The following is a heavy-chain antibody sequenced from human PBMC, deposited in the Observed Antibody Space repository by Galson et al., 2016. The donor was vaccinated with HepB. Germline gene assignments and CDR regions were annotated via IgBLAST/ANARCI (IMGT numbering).Heavy chain of an antibody. CDR2: VDSSGTYT. CDR1: GVTFSSFD. D-gene: IGHD6-19*01. Sequence: SLRLSCAASGVTFSSFDMSWVRQAPGKGLEWVSSVDSSGTYTFYADSVKGRLTISRDNSRNTLSLQLNSLRVEDTGIYYCAKAIGSGAGKDSFDFWGQGTLVTV. V-gene: IGHV3-23*05. CDR3: AKAIGSGAGKDSFDF. J-gene: IGHJ4*02.